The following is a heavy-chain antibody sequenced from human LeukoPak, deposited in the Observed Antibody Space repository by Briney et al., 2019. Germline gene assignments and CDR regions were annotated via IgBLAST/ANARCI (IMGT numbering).Heavy chain of an antibody. CDR1: GYTFTSYD. J-gene: IGHJ3*02. CDR3: ASSVPKQRLDRTGAFDI. V-gene: IGHV1-8*01. CDR2: MNPNSGNT. Sequence: EASVKVSCKASGYTFTSYDINWVRQATGQGLEWMGWMNPNSGNTGYAQKFQGRVTMTRNTSISTAYMELSSLRSEDTAVYYCASSVPKQRLDRTGAFDIWGQGTMVTVSS. D-gene: IGHD6-25*01.